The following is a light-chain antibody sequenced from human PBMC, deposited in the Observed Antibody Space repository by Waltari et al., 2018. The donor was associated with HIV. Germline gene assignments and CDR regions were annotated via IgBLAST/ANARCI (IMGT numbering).Light chain of an antibody. Sequence: DIQMTQPPSSLSASVGDRVTITCRASQAISNNLAWYQQKPGEVPKLLIYGASTLQSGVPSRFSGSGSGTDFTLTISSLQPDDVATYYCQNYNSAPPTFGQGTRLDIK. J-gene: IGKJ5*01. CDR3: QNYNSAPPT. CDR2: GAS. V-gene: IGKV1-27*01. CDR1: QAISNN.